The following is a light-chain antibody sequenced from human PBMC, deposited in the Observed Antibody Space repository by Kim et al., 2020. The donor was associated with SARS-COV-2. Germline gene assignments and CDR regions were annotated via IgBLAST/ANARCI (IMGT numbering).Light chain of an antibody. V-gene: IGKV3-20*01. J-gene: IGKJ2*01. Sequence: LSTGERASLSGRASRIVTSTFLAWYQQTPGQAPRLLIYGASSRAAGIPDRCSGSASGTDFTLTISRLEPEDFAVYYCQQYGSSPRTFGQGTKLEI. CDR1: RIVTSTF. CDR2: GAS. CDR3: QQYGSSPRT.